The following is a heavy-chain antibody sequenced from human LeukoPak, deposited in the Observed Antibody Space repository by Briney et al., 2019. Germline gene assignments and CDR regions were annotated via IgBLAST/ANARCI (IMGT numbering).Heavy chain of an antibody. CDR2: INHSGST. CDR3: AREGPFVAATRYYYYMDV. Sequence: PSETLSLTCAVYGGSFSGYYWSWIRHPPGKGLEWIGEINHSGSTTYNPSLKSRVTISVDTSKNQFSLKLSSVTAADTAVYYCAREGPFVAATRYYYYMDVWGKGTTVTVSS. CDR1: GGSFSGYY. D-gene: IGHD2-15*01. J-gene: IGHJ6*03. V-gene: IGHV4-34*01.